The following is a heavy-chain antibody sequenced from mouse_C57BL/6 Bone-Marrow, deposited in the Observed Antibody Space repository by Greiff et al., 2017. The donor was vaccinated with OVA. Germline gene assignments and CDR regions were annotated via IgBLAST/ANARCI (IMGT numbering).Heavy chain of an antibody. J-gene: IGHJ3*01. CDR3: AREAYYSNFAY. D-gene: IGHD2-5*01. CDR2: ISDGGSYT. CDR1: GFTFSSYA. Sequence: EVNVVESGGGLVKPGGSLKLSCAASGFTFSSYAMSWVRQTPEKRLEWVATISDGGSYTYYPDNVKGRFTISRDNAKNNLYLQMSHLKSEDTAMYYCAREAYYSNFAYWGQGTLVTVSA. V-gene: IGHV5-4*01.